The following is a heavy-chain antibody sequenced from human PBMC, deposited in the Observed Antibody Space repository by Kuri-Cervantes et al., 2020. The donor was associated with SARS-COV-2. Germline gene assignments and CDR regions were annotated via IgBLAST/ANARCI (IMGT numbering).Heavy chain of an antibody. CDR3: ARDRGGTYTYYSDF. CDR2: IKDRAYGATT. CDR1: GFTFGDYT. D-gene: IGHD4-23*01. J-gene: IGHJ4*02. Sequence: GESLKISCSASGFTFGDYTVSWFRQAPGKGLEWVGFIKDRAYGATTEYAASVKGRFSISRDDSKSLAYLQMNSLKTEDSAMYYCARDRGGTYTYYSDFWGQGTLVTVSS. V-gene: IGHV3-49*03.